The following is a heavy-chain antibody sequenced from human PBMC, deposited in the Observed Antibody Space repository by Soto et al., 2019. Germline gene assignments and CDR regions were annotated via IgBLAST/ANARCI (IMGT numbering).Heavy chain of an antibody. Sequence: PSETLSLTCTVSGGSISTYYWSWIRQPAGKGLEWIGRIDTSGNTNYNPSLKSRVTMSVDTSKNQVSLKLSSVTAADTAVYYCARPTVSYYYFGMDVWGQGTTVTVSS. J-gene: IGHJ6*02. V-gene: IGHV4-4*07. D-gene: IGHD4-4*01. CDR1: GGSISTYY. CDR3: ARPTVSYYYFGMDV. CDR2: IDTSGNT.